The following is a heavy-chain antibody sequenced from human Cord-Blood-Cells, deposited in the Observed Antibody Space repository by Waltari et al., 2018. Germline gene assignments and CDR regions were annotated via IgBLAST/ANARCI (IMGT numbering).Heavy chain of an antibody. V-gene: IGHV3-48*03. CDR2: IRSSGSTI. CDR1: GFTFSSYE. Sequence: EVQLVESGGGLVQPGGSLRLSCAASGFTFSSYEMNWVRQAPGKGLEWVSYIRSSGSTIYYADSVKGRVTISRDNAKNSLYLQMNSLRAEDTAVYYCAGVPPPPTGYYFDYWGQGTLVTVSS. CDR3: AGVPPPPTGYYFDY. J-gene: IGHJ4*02.